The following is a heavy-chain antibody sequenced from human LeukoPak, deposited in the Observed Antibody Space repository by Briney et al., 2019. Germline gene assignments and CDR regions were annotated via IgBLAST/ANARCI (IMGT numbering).Heavy chain of an antibody. J-gene: IGHJ4*02. CDR1: GGSISSSSYY. CDR3: AREIGSIVVVEEDY. Sequence: KPSETLSLTCTVSGGSISSSSYYWGWIRQPPGKGLEWIGSIYYSGSTYYNPSLKSRVTISVDTSKNQFSLKLSSVTAADTAVYYCAREIGSIVVVEEDYWGQGTLVTVSS. V-gene: IGHV4-39*07. D-gene: IGHD2-15*01. CDR2: IYYSGST.